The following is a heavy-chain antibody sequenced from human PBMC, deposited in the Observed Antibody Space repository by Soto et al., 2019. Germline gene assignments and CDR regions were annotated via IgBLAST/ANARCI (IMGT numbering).Heavy chain of an antibody. J-gene: IGHJ4*02. CDR2: ISAYNGNT. CDR1: GYTFTNYG. V-gene: IGHV1-18*04. D-gene: IGHD1-26*01. CDR3: TRGPPSWEMLVEFLGGY. Sequence: GASVKVSCKASGYTFTNYGISWVRQAPGQGLEWMGWISAYNGNTNYAQKFQGRVTMTTDTSTNTAYMELRSLRSDDTAVFYCTRGPPSWEMLVEFLGGYWGQGTLVTVSS.